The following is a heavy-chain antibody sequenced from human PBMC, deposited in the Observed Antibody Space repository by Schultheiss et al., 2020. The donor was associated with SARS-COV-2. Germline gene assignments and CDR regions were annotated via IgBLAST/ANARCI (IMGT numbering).Heavy chain of an antibody. CDR1: GFTFGDFA. CDR2: IRSKAYGGTT. J-gene: IGHJ6*03. D-gene: IGHD6-13*01. V-gene: IGHV3-49*03. Sequence: GESLKISCTASGFTFGDFAMSWFRQAPGKGLEWVGFIRSKAYGGTTEYAASVKGRFTISRDDSKSIAYLQMNSLKTEDTAVYYCAKRSSSWLNYYYYYMDVWGKGTTVTVSS. CDR3: AKRSSSWLNYYYYYMDV.